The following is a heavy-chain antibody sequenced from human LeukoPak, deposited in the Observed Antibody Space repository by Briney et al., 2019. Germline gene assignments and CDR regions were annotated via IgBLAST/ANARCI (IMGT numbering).Heavy chain of an antibody. V-gene: IGHV1-46*01. Sequence: GTSVKVSCKASGYTFTTYYIHWVRQAPGQGLEWMGIINPNGGSTNCAQKFQGRVTMTRDTSTSTVYMELRSLRSEDTAVYYCARLPWETSRPPEPDYWGRGTLVTVSS. CDR1: GYTFTTYY. D-gene: IGHD1-14*01. CDR2: INPNGGST. CDR3: ARLPWETSRPPEPDY. J-gene: IGHJ4*02.